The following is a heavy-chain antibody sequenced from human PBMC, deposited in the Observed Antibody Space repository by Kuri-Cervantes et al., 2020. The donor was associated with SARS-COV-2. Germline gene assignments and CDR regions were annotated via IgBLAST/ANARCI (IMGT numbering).Heavy chain of an antibody. CDR1: GFTFSNAW. CDR3: ARVGVYCSSTSCYPNWFDP. Sequence: GSLRLSCAASGFTFSNAWMSWVRQPPGKGLEWIGSIYHSGSTYYNPSLKSRVTISVDTSKNQFSLKLSSVTAADTAAYYCARVGVYCSSTSCYPNWFDPWGQGTLVTVSS. J-gene: IGHJ5*02. D-gene: IGHD2-2*01. CDR2: IYHSGST. V-gene: IGHV4-38-2*01.